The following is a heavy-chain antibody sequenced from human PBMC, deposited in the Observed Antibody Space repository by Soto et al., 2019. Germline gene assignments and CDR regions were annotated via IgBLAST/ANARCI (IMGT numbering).Heavy chain of an antibody. D-gene: IGHD6-6*01. CDR1: GGSISGYY. CDR2: IYYSGST. V-gene: IGHV4-59*01. CDR3: AKVRDDHSYFFDY. J-gene: IGHJ4*02. Sequence: LSLTCTVSGGSISGYYWSWIRQPPGKGLEWIGYIYYSGSTTYNPSLKSPVTISVDTSRNQFSLKLSSVTAADTAVYYCAKVRDDHSYFFDYWGQGTLVTVSS.